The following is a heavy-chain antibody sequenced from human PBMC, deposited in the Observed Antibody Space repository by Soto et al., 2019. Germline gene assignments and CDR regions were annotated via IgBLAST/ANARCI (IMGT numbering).Heavy chain of an antibody. V-gene: IGHV1-18*01. J-gene: IGHJ6*02. CDR2: ISAYNGNT. Sequence: QVQLVQSGAEVKKPGASVKVSCKASGYTFISYGISWVRQAPGQGLEWMGWISAYNGNTNYAQKFQGRVTMSTDTSTSPAYMELRSLRSDDTAVYYCAITQREVIAAAVTDRYGMDVWGQGTTVTVSS. CDR1: GYTFISYG. CDR3: AITQREVIAAAVTDRYGMDV. D-gene: IGHD6-13*01.